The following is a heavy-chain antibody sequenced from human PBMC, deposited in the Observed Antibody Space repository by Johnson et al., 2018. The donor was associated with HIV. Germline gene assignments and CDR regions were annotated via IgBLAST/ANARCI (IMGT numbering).Heavy chain of an antibody. CDR1: GFTFDDYG. V-gene: IGHV3-7*02. Sequence: EVQLVESGGSMVRPGGSRRLSCADSGFTFDDYGMNWVRQAPGKGLEWVANIKEDGSEKYYVDSVRGRFTISRDNAKNLLYLQMNSLTIEDTAVFYCAKTRMGGILDAFDLWGQGTMVIVS. D-gene: IGHD3-10*01. CDR3: AKTRMGGILDAFDL. J-gene: IGHJ3*01. CDR2: IKEDGSEK.